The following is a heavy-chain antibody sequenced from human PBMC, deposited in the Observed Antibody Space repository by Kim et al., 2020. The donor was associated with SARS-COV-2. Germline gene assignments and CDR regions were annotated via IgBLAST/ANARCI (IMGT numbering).Heavy chain of an antibody. D-gene: IGHD6-19*01. Sequence: GGSLRLSWAASGFTFGDYVMHWVRQAPGQGLEWVSGISWISGSIGYADSVKGRFTISRDNAKNSLYLQMNSLRAEDTALYYCAKDIGSSGWYGPGYWGQGTLVTVSS. CDR2: ISWISGSI. V-gene: IGHV3-9*01. CDR3: AKDIGSSGWYGPGY. J-gene: IGHJ4*02. CDR1: GFTFGDYV.